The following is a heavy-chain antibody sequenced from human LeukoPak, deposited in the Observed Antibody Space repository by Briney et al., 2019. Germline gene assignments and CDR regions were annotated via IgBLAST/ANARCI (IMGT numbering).Heavy chain of an antibody. CDR1: GFTFSSYA. CDR3: ARGYYYDSSGYPFDY. Sequence: GGSLRLSCAASGFTFSSYAMHWVRQAPGKGLEWVAVISYDGSNKYYADSVKGRFTISRDDSKNTLYLQMNSLRAADTAVYYCARGYYYDSSGYPFDYWGQGTLVTVSS. J-gene: IGHJ4*02. CDR2: ISYDGSNK. V-gene: IGHV3-30*04. D-gene: IGHD3-22*01.